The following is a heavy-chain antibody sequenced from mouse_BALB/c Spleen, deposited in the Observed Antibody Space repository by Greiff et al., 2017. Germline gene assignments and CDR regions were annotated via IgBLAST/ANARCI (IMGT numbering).Heavy chain of an antibody. Sequence: EVQLQQSGAELVRSGASVKLSCTASGFNIKDYYMHWVKQRPEQGLEWIGWIDPENGDTEYAPKFQGKATMTADTSSNTAYLQLSSLTSEDTAVCYCNAQAWFAYWGQGTLVTVSA. CDR3: NAQAWFAY. V-gene: IGHV14-4*02. CDR1: GFNIKDYY. CDR2: IDPENGDT. J-gene: IGHJ3*01. D-gene: IGHD3-2*02.